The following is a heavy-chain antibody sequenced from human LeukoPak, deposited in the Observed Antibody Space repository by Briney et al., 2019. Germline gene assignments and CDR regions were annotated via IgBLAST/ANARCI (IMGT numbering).Heavy chain of an antibody. V-gene: IGHV3-30*04. J-gene: IGHJ3*02. CDR3: ARDLAIVVADAFDI. D-gene: IGHD3-22*01. CDR2: ISYDGSNK. Sequence: GRSLRLACAASGFTFSSYAMDWVRQAPGKGLEWVTVISYDGSNKYYADSVKGRFTISRDNSKNTLYLQMNSLRAEDTAVYYCARDLAIVVADAFDIWGQGTMVTVSS. CDR1: GFTFSSYA.